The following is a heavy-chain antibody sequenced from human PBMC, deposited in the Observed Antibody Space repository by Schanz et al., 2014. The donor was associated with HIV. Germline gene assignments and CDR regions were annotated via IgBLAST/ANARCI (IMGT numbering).Heavy chain of an antibody. CDR2: IIPMYGTA. CDR3: ARGLVGGGF. Sequence: VQLVQSGAEVKKPGSSVKVSCKASGGSFSRSAVSWVRQAPGQGLEWMGGIIPMYGTANYARKFQGRVTMTTDTSTSTAYMELRSLRSDDTAVYYCARGLVGGGFWGQGTLVTVSS. V-gene: IGHV1-69*06. J-gene: IGHJ4*02. CDR1: GGSFSRSA. D-gene: IGHD1-26*01.